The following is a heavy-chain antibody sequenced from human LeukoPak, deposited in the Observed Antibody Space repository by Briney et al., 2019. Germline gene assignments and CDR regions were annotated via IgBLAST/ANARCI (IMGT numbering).Heavy chain of an antibody. Sequence: ASVKVSCKASGYTFTSYGISWVRQAPGQGLEWMGWISAYNGNTNYAQKLQGRVTMTSDTSTSTAYMELRSLRSDDTAVYYCARDRDSSGWYNYYYYYMDVWGKGTTVTVSS. V-gene: IGHV1-18*01. CDR2: ISAYNGNT. J-gene: IGHJ6*03. CDR3: ARDRDSSGWYNYYYYYMDV. D-gene: IGHD6-19*01. CDR1: GYTFTSYG.